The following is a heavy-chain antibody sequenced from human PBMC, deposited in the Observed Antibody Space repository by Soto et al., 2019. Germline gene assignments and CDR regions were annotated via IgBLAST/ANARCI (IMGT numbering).Heavy chain of an antibody. Sequence: QVQLVQSGAEVKKPGSSVKVSCKASGGTFSSYAISWVRQAPGQGLEWMGGIIPIFGTANYAQKFQGRVTITADESTSTAYMELSSLRSEDTAVYYCARADCSGGSCGHMAFAIWGQGTMVTVSS. D-gene: IGHD2-15*01. V-gene: IGHV1-69*12. J-gene: IGHJ3*02. CDR3: ARADCSGGSCGHMAFAI. CDR1: GGTFSSYA. CDR2: IIPIFGTA.